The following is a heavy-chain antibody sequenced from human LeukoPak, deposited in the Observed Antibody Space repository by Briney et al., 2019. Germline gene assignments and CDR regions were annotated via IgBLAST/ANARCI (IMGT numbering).Heavy chain of an antibody. CDR2: IYYSGST. CDR1: GGPISSNS. CDR3: ARQEYIAAPLDY. Sequence: PSETLSLTCTVSGGPISSNSWSWIRQPPGKGLEWIGYIYYSGSTNYNPSLKSRVTISVDTSKNQFSLKLSSVTAADTAVYYCARQEYIAAPLDYWGQGTLVTVSS. J-gene: IGHJ4*02. D-gene: IGHD6-13*01. V-gene: IGHV4-59*01.